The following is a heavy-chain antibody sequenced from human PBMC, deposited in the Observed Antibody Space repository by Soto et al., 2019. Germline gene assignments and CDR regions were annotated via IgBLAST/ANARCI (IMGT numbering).Heavy chain of an antibody. V-gene: IGHV1-3*01. J-gene: IGHJ4*02. Sequence: DSVKVSCKASGYTFTRYTMNWVRQAPGQRLEWMGGINPDNGNAKSAQKFQGRVTITADESATTAYMELSSLGSDDTAVYYCARLPDYFTRSGYYYGVHYCGQGTLVTVSS. CDR2: INPDNGNA. D-gene: IGHD3-22*01. CDR1: GYTFTRYT. CDR3: ARLPDYFTRSGYYYGVHY.